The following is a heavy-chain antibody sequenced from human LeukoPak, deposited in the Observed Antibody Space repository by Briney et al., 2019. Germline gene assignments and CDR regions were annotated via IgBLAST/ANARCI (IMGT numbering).Heavy chain of an antibody. Sequence: KPSETLSLTCTVSGGSIGSYYWSWIRQPPGKGLEWIGSIYHSGSTYYNPSLKSRVTISVDTSKNQFSLKLSSVTAADTAVYYCARLTLYVSSGWYGFDYWGQGTLVTVSS. J-gene: IGHJ4*02. CDR1: GGSIGSYY. CDR2: IYHSGST. D-gene: IGHD6-19*01. V-gene: IGHV4-59*08. CDR3: ARLTLYVSSGWYGFDY.